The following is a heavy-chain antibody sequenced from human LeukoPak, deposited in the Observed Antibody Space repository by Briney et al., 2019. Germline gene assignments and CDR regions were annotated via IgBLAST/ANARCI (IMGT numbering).Heavy chain of an antibody. CDR2: INPNSGGT. CDR1: GYTLTGYY. V-gene: IGHV1-2*02. J-gene: IGHJ4*02. Sequence: ASVKVSCKASGYTLTGYYMHWVRQATGQGLEWMGWINPNSGGTNYAQKFQGRVTMTRDTSISTAYMELSRLRSDDTAVYYCARSTDIVAVVAATNADYWGQGTLVTVSS. CDR3: ARSTDIVAVVAATNADY. D-gene: IGHD2-15*01.